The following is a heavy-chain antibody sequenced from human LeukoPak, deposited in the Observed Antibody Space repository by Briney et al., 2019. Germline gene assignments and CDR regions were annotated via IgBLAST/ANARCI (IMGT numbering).Heavy chain of an antibody. D-gene: IGHD3-22*01. CDR3: ARDGHRMYYYESSVYRFDY. Sequence: ASVKVSCKASGYTFTSYGISWVRQAPGQGLERMGWISGYNGNTNYAQKFQGRVTMTRDTSTSTAYMELRSLRSDDTAVYYCARDGHRMYYYESSVYRFDYWGQGTLVTVSS. V-gene: IGHV1-18*01. CDR2: ISGYNGNT. J-gene: IGHJ4*02. CDR1: GYTFTSYG.